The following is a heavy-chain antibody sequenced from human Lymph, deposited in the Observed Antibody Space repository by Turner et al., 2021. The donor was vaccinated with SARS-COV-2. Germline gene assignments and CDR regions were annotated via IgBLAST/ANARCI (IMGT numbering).Heavy chain of an antibody. CDR2: IYYSGNT. D-gene: IGHD1-26*01. CDR3: GVGPTRWYFQH. Sequence: QLQLQESGPGLVQPSETLSLTCTVSGGSISGSSYYWGWIRQPPGKGLEWIGNIYYSGNTFYNPSLKSRVTISVDTSKNLFSLKLSSVTAADTAVYFCGVGPTRWYFQHWGQGTLVTVSS. V-gene: IGHV4-39*01. CDR1: GGSISGSSYY. J-gene: IGHJ1*01.